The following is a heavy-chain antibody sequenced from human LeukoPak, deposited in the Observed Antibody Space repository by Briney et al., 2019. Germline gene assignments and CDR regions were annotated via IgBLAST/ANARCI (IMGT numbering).Heavy chain of an antibody. CDR2: ISSSRSTI. CDR3: ARDRGGSYSAIDY. J-gene: IGHJ4*02. CDR1: GFTFSSYS. D-gene: IGHD1-26*01. Sequence: GSLRLSCAASGFTFSSYSMNWVRQAPGKGLEWVSFISSSRSTIYYADSVKGRFTISRDNAKNSLYLQMNSLRAEDTAVYYCARDRGGSYSAIDYWGQGTLVTVSS. V-gene: IGHV3-48*04.